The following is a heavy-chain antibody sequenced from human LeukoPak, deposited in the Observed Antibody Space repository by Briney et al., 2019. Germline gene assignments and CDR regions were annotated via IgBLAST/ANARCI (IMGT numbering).Heavy chain of an antibody. CDR1: GFTFSSYW. J-gene: IGHJ4*02. CDR2: INSDGSST. V-gene: IGHV3-74*01. Sequence: GGSLRLSCAASGFTFSSYWMHWVRQAPGKGLVWVSRINSDGSSTSYADSVKGRFTISRDNAKNTLYLQMNSLRAEDTAVYYCAKWGSGSFSVDYWGQGTLVTVSS. D-gene: IGHD3-10*01. CDR3: AKWGSGSFSVDY.